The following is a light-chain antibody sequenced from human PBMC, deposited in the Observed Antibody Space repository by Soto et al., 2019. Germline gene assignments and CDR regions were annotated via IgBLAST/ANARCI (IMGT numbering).Light chain of an antibody. Sequence: IVXTXSXGXXSXXXGXRATLSCRASQSVSSSYLAWYQQKPGQAPRLLIYGASSRATGIPDRXXXXXXXXXXXXXISRLEPEDFAVYYCQQYGSSPWTFGQGTKVEIK. CDR2: GAS. V-gene: IGKV3-20*01. J-gene: IGKJ1*01. CDR1: QSVSSSY. CDR3: QQYGSSPWT.